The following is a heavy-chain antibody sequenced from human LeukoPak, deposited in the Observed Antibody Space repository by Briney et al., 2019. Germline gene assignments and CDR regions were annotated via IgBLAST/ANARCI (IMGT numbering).Heavy chain of an antibody. CDR2: ISGSGGST. CDR3: AKAPSAVAGTSPRWFDP. D-gene: IGHD6-19*01. Sequence: GGSLRLSCAASGFTFSSYSMNWVRQAPGRGLEWVSAISGSGGSTYYADSVKGRFTISRDNSKNTLYLQMNSLRAEDTAVYYCAKAPSAVAGTSPRWFDPWGQGTLVTVSS. CDR1: GFTFSSYS. J-gene: IGHJ5*02. V-gene: IGHV3-23*01.